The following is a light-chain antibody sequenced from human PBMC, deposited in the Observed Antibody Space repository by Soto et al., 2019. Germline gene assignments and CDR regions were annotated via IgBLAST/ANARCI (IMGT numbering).Light chain of an antibody. CDR2: EVS. CDR3: SSYTSSSTVV. CDR1: SSDVGGYNY. V-gene: IGLV2-14*01. J-gene: IGLJ2*01. Sequence: QSALTQPASVSGSPGQSITISCTGTSSDVGGYNYVSWYQHHPGKAPKLMIYEVSNRPSGVSNRFSGSKSGNTASLTISGLQAEDAADYYCSSYTSSSTVVFGGGTKLTVL.